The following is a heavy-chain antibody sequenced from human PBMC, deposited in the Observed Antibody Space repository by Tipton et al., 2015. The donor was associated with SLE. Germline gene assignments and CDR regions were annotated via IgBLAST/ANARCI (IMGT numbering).Heavy chain of an antibody. CDR3: ARVNGRPRYFDY. Sequence: LRLSCAVSGGSISSGGYSWSWIRQPPGKGLEWIGYIYHSGSTYYNPSLKSRVTISVDTSKNQFSLKLSSVTAADTAVYYCARVNGRPRYFDYWGQGTLVTVSS. CDR2: IYHSGST. CDR1: GGSISSGGYS. D-gene: IGHD2-8*01. J-gene: IGHJ4*02. V-gene: IGHV4-30-2*01.